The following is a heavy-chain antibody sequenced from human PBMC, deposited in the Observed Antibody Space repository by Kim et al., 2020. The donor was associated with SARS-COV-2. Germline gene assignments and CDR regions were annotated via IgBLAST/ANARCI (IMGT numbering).Heavy chain of an antibody. J-gene: IGHJ4*02. D-gene: IGHD6-6*01. V-gene: IGHV4-34*01. CDR3: ARGLRAARGIVAPQCYFDY. CDR1: GGSFSGYY. CDR2: INHSGST. Sequence: SETLSLTCAVYGGSFSGYYWSWIRQPPGKGLEWIGEINHSGSTNYNPSLKSRVTISVDTSKNQFSLKLSSVTAADTAVYYCARGLRAARGIVAPQCYFDYWGQGTLVTVSS.